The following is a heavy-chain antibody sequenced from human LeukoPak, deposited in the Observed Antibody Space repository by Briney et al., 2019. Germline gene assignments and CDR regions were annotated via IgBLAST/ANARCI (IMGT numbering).Heavy chain of an antibody. V-gene: IGHV1-46*01. CDR3: ARDRPMIVFGYYYMDV. CDR2: INPSGGST. J-gene: IGHJ6*03. Sequence: ASVKVSCKASGYTFTSYYMHWVRQAPGQGLEWMGIINPSGGSTSYAQKFQGRVTMTRDMSTSTVYMELSSLRSEDTAVYFCARDRPMIVFGYYYMDVWGKGTTVTASS. D-gene: IGHD3-22*01. CDR1: GYTFTSYY.